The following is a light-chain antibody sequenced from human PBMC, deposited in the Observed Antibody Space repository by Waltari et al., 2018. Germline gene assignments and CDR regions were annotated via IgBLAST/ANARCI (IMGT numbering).Light chain of an antibody. CDR2: NGF. J-gene: IGKJ4*01. Sequence: DVVMTQSPLSLVVTLGQPASISCRSSQSLVHSTGNTHLKWYLQRPGQSPRRLIYNGFTRDSGVPDRFSGSGSGTDFTLMISRVEAEDVGVYYCMQSTHWPLTFGGGTKVEIK. V-gene: IGKV2-30*02. CDR3: MQSTHWPLT. CDR1: QSLVHSTGNTH.